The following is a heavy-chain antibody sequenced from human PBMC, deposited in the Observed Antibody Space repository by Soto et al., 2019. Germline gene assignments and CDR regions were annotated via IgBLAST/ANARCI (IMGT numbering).Heavy chain of an antibody. D-gene: IGHD2-15*01. Sequence: GGSLRLSCAASGFTFSNYSMTWVRQAPWKGLEWVSSITGSGGSTYYADSVKRRFTISRDNSKNTLYLQMNSLRDEDTAVYYCAQWAYCRGSCYYHLWVRRTLVTVCS. CDR2: ITGSGGST. CDR1: GFTFSNYS. J-gene: IGHJ5*02. CDR3: AQWAYCRGSCYYHL. V-gene: IGHV3-23*01.